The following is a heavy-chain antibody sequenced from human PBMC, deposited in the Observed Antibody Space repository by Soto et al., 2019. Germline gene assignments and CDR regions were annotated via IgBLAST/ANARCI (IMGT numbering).Heavy chain of an antibody. CDR1: VGSLNTESSC. J-gene: IGHJ2*01. V-gene: IGHV4-61*01. CDR2: VYYTGVT. D-gene: IGHD2-21*01. Sequence: SETLCITCTFSVGSLNTESSCWTWVRQPPGGGLEYLGYVYYTGVTNYNPSLKSRVTISLDMSKSQFFLTLSSVTPADTATYYCARVLASRWYFDLWGRGTMVTVSS. CDR3: ARVLASRWYFDL.